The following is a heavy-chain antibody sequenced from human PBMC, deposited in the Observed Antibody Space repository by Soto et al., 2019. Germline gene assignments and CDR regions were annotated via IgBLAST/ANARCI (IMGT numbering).Heavy chain of an antibody. D-gene: IGHD2-15*01. V-gene: IGHV4-34*01. CDR3: ARGVGDCSGGSCYHLANYYGMDV. Sequence: SETLSLTCAVYGGSFSGYYWSWIRQPPGKGLEWIGEINHSGSTNYNPSLKSRVTISVDTSKNQFSLKLSSVTAADTAVYYCARGVGDCSGGSCYHLANYYGMDVWGQGTTVTVSS. J-gene: IGHJ6*02. CDR2: INHSGST. CDR1: GGSFSGYY.